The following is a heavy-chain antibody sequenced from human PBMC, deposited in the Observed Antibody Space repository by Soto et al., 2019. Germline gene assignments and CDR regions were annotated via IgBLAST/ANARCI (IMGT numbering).Heavy chain of an antibody. CDR2: TYYRSKWYN. CDR1: GDSVSSNSAA. CDR3: VREGKYQLLSCYWFDA. D-gene: IGHD2-2*01. V-gene: IGHV6-1*01. Sequence: SQTLTLTCAISGDSVSSNSAAWNWIRQSPSRGLEWLGRTYYRSKWYNDYAVSVKSRITIYPDTSKNQFSLQLNSVTPEDTAVYYCVREGKYQLLSCYWFDAWGQGTLVPVSS. J-gene: IGHJ5*02.